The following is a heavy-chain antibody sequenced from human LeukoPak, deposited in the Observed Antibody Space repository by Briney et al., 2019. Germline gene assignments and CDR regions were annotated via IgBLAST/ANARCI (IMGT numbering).Heavy chain of an antibody. J-gene: IGHJ4*02. Sequence: GPVKVSCKASGYTFTGYYMHWVRQAPGQGLEWMGWINPNSGGTNYAQKFQGRVTMTRDTSISTAYMELSRLRSDDTAVYYCAKVTGGYSYGYFTISPDYYFDYWGQGTLVTVSS. CDR2: INPNSGGT. D-gene: IGHD5-18*01. V-gene: IGHV1-2*02. CDR1: GYTFTGYY. CDR3: AKVTGGYSYGYFTISPDYYFDY.